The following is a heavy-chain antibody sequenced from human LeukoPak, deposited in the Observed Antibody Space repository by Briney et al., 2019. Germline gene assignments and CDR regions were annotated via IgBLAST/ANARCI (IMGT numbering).Heavy chain of an antibody. CDR1: GGSFSGYY. CDR3: ASSVASYYYYGVDV. Sequence: PSETLSLTCAVYGGSFSGYYWSWIRQPPGKGLEWIGEINHGGSTKYNPSLKSRVTISVDTSENQFSLKLSSVTAADTAVYYCASSVASYYYYGVDVWGPGATVTVSS. CDR2: INHGGST. V-gene: IGHV4-34*01. J-gene: IGHJ6*02.